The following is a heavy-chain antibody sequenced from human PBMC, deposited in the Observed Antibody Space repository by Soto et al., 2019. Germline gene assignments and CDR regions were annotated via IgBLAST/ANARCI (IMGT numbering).Heavy chain of an antibody. CDR2: INHSGST. CDR3: ARGRRTGWFDP. J-gene: IGHJ5*02. Sequence: VPLPQWGAGLLKPSETLSLTCAVYGGSFSGYYWSWIRQPPRKGLECIGEINHSGSTNYNPSHKRRVTISVDTSKNQCSRKRSSVTAAYTAVYYCARGRRTGWFDPWCQGTLVTVSS. V-gene: IGHV4-34*01. CDR1: GGSFSGYY.